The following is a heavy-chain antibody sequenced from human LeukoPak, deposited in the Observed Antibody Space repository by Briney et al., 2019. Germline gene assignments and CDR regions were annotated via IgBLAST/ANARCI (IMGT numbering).Heavy chain of an antibody. J-gene: IGHJ4*02. D-gene: IGHD5-24*01. V-gene: IGHV1-18*01. CDR3: SRGGSRVTTINIVDY. Sequence: SVKVSXXPSXYTXXSYGINWXRQAPGQGLEWMGWIRVYNGDTNYAQKFKGRVTMTTDTSTNTAYMELRSLGSDDTAVYYCSRGGSRVTTINIVDYWGQGTLVTVSS. CDR1: XYTXXSYG. CDR2: IRVYNGDT.